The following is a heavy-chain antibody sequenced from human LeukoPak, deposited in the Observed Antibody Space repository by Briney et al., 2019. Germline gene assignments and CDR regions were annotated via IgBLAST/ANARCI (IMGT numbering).Heavy chain of an antibody. CDR1: GFTLSSYE. J-gene: IGHJ4*02. Sequence: GGSLRLSCTVSGFTLSSYEMSWIRQAPGKGLEWVSSIEYSETSTHYADAVKGRFTISRDNSKNTLYLQLNSLSDEDTAVCFCARNSGWYGISWGQGTLVTVSS. D-gene: IGHD6-19*01. CDR3: ARNSGWYGIS. CDR2: IEYSETST. V-gene: IGHV3-23*01.